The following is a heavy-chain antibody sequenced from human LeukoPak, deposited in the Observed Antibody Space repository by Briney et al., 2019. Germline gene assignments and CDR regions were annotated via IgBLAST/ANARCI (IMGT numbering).Heavy chain of an antibody. CDR1: GGSISSSSHH. CDR3: ARYSGSYFDY. D-gene: IGHD3-10*01. V-gene: IGHV4-39*01. CDR2: ISESGTT. Sequence: SETLSLTCTVSGGSISSSSHHWAWIRQPPGKGLEWLATISESGTTYYNPSLKSRVTISVDTSKNQFSLKLGSVTAADTAVFYCARYSGSYFDYWGQGTLVTVSS. J-gene: IGHJ4*02.